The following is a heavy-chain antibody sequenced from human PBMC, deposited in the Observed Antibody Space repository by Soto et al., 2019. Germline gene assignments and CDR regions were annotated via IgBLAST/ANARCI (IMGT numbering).Heavy chain of an antibody. D-gene: IGHD4-17*01. CDR1: GFTFSSYW. CDR3: ARDGRGDYLYYYYYYMDV. Sequence: GGSLRLSCAASGFTFSSYWMHWVRQAPGKGLVWVSRINSDGSSTSYADSVKGRFTISRDNAKNTLYLQMNSLRAEDTAVYYCARDGRGDYLYYYYYYMDVWGKGTTVTVSS. CDR2: INSDGSST. J-gene: IGHJ6*03. V-gene: IGHV3-74*01.